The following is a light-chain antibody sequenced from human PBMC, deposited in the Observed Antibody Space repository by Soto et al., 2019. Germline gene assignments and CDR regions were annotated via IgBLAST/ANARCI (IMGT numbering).Light chain of an antibody. J-gene: IGKJ2*01. V-gene: IGKV3-15*01. CDR3: QQYGDWPPDT. Sequence: EIVMTQSPATLSVSPGERATLSCRASQSVSRNLACYQQKPGQPPRLLIYDASTRATGVPARFGGSGSGTEFTLTISGLQSEDFAVYYCQQYGDWPPDTFGQGTKVEI. CDR1: QSVSRN. CDR2: DAS.